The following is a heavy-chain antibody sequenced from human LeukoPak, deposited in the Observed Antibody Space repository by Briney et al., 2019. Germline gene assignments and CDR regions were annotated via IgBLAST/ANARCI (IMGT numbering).Heavy chain of an antibody. CDR2: ITPIFGTA. D-gene: IGHD3-22*01. CDR3: ASPDSSGYYVRALFFGSFDI. V-gene: IGHV1-69*05. Sequence: SVEVSCKASGGTFSSYAISWVRQAPGQGLEWMGGITPIFGTANYAQKFQGRVTITTDESTSTAYMELSSLRSEDTAVYYCASPDSSGYYVRALFFGSFDIWGQGTMVTVSS. J-gene: IGHJ3*02. CDR1: GGTFSSYA.